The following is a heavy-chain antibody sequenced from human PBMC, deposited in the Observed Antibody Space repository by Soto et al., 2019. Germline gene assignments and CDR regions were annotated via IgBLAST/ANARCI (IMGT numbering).Heavy chain of an antibody. CDR3: ARGPWDDVSGHYYMDV. Sequence: PSQTLSLTCDISGDSVSSNSAGWNWIRQTPSRGLEWLGRTYYKSKWYYTYAASVKSRITVSPDTSKNQFSLQLTSVTPEGTAVYYCARGPWDDVSGHYYMDVWDKGTTVTVSS. J-gene: IGHJ6*03. D-gene: IGHD1-1*01. CDR1: GDSVSSNSAG. CDR2: TYYKSKWYY. V-gene: IGHV6-1*01.